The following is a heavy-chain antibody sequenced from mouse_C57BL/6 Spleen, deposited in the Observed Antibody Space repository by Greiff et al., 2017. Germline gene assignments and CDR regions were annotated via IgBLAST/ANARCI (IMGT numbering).Heavy chain of an antibody. Sequence: EVQLVESGEGLVKPGGSLKLYCAASGFTFSSYAMSWVRQTPEKRLEWVAYISSGGDYIYYADTVKGRFTISRDNARNTLYLQMSSLKSEDTAMYYCTRVYGNYNFFDYWGQGTTLTVSS. CDR2: ISSGGDYI. CDR1: GFTFSSYA. CDR3: TRVYGNYNFFDY. V-gene: IGHV5-9-1*02. J-gene: IGHJ2*01. D-gene: IGHD2-1*01.